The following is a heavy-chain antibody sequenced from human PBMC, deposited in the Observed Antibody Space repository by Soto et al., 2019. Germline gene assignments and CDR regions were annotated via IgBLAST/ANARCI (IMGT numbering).Heavy chain of an antibody. Sequence: EVQLVESGGGLVQPGGSLRLSCGASGFTFSSYQMNWVRQAPGKGLEWVSYITSSGSTTYYADSVKGRFTISRDNATNSLYLQMNSLRAEDTAVYYCARVAAYSYGSDAFDIWGQGTMVIVSS. V-gene: IGHV3-48*03. CDR2: ITSSGSTT. J-gene: IGHJ3*02. CDR3: ARVAAYSYGSDAFDI. CDR1: GFTFSSYQ. D-gene: IGHD5-18*01.